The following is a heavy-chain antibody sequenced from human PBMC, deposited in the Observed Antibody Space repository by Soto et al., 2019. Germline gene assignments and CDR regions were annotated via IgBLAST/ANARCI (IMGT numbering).Heavy chain of an antibody. CDR3: AREGIAVAGYYYYYYMDV. Sequence: ASVKVSCKASGYTFTSYAMHWVRQAPGQGLEWMGWISAYNGNTNYAQKLQGRVTMTTDTSTSTAYMELRSLRSDDTAVYYCAREGIAVAGYYYYYYMDVWGKGTTVTVSS. V-gene: IGHV1-18*01. CDR2: ISAYNGNT. J-gene: IGHJ6*03. CDR1: GYTFTSYA. D-gene: IGHD6-19*01.